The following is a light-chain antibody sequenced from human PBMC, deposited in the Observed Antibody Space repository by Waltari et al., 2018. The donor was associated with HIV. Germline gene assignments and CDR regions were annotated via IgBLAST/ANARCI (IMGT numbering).Light chain of an antibody. CDR2: GTS. J-gene: IGKJ1*01. CDR1: QSVNSN. V-gene: IGKV3-15*01. CDR3: HHYNNWRET. Sequence: EILMTQSPATLSVSPGERASQSVNSNLAWYQQKPGQTPRLLIYGTSTRATDIPARFSGSGSGTEFTLTISSLQSEDFAVYYCHHYNNWRETFGQGTKVEIK.